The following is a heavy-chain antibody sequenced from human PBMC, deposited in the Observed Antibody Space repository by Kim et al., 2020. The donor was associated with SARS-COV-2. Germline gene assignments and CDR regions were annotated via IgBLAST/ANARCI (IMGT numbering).Heavy chain of an antibody. V-gene: IGHV4-34*01. CDR3: ARGYGESRSYC. D-gene: IGHD6-13*01. Sequence: SETLSLTCAVYGGSFNEYYWTWIRQPPGKGLEWIGEINHSGSTNYNPALKSRVSISVDTSKNQFSLQQTSVTAADTAVYYCARGYGESRSYCWGQGTLVT. CDR2: INHSGST. CDR1: GGSFNEYY. J-gene: IGHJ4*02.